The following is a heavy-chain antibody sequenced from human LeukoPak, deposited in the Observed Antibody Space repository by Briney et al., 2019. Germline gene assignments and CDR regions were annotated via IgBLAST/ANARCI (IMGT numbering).Heavy chain of an antibody. D-gene: IGHD6-19*01. Sequence: GGSLRLSCAASGFTFSSYGMHWVRQAPGKGLEWVAFIRYDGSNKYYADSVKGRFTISRDNSKNTLYLQMKSLRAEDTAVYYCARERNLEIAVAGTIFDYWGQGTLVTVSS. CDR1: GFTFSSYG. CDR2: IRYDGSNK. CDR3: ARERNLEIAVAGTIFDY. V-gene: IGHV3-30*02. J-gene: IGHJ4*02.